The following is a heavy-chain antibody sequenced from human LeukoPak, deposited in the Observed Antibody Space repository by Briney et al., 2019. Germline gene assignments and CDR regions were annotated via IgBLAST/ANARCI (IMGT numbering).Heavy chain of an antibody. CDR1: GFTFSNFW. CDR2: IKQDETEK. J-gene: IGHJ4*02. V-gene: IGHV3-7*03. D-gene: IGHD2-2*01. Sequence: GESLRLSCTASGFTFSNFWMGWVRQAPGKGLEWVANIKQDETEKFYLGSVKGRFTISRDNAKNSLYLQMNSLRVEDTALYYCVSLGSTPPGNCYKFFDQGGQEPLAPVSP. CDR3: VSLGSTPPGNCYKFFDQ.